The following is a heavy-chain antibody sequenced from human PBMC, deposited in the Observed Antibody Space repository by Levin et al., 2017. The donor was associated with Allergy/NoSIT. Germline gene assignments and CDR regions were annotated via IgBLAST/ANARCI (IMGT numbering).Heavy chain of an antibody. V-gene: IGHV4-59*01. CDR1: GGSIRSYY. CDR2: IYYSGST. J-gene: IGHJ6*02. D-gene: IGHD3-9*01. Sequence: SQTLSLTCTVSGGSIRSYYWSWIRQPPGKGLEWIGYIYYSGSTNYNPSLKSRVTISVDTSKNQFSLKLSSVTAADTAVYYCARSSGVSGLTGYFDYYGMDVWGQGTTVTVSS. CDR3: ARSSGVSGLTGYFDYYGMDV.